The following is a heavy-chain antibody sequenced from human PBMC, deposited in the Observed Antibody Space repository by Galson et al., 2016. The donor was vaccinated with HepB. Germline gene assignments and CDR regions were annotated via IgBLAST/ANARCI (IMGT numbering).Heavy chain of an antibody. CDR2: IYHVGTT. D-gene: IGHD3-3*01. Sequence: SETLSLTCRVSGYTIINGSYWGWIRQSPAKGLEWIGSIYHVGTTHYNTSLRSRVSISLDTSKNQFSLNLSSVTAADRAVYYCARGGDSNYDFWNGYYVDYWGQGILVTVSS. CDR1: GYTIINGSY. V-gene: IGHV4-38-2*02. CDR3: ARGGDSNYDFWNGYYVDY. J-gene: IGHJ4*02.